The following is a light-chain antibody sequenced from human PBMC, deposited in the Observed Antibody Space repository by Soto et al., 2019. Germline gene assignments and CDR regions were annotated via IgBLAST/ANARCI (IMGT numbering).Light chain of an antibody. Sequence: EIVLTQSPATLSLSPGERATLSCRASQNVGGSLAWYQQKPGQAPRLLISDASNRAAGIPARFSGIGSGTDFTLTISSLEPEDFAVYYCQQRNSWPLTFGGGTKVESK. J-gene: IGKJ4*01. V-gene: IGKV3-11*01. CDR1: QNVGGS. CDR3: QQRNSWPLT. CDR2: DAS.